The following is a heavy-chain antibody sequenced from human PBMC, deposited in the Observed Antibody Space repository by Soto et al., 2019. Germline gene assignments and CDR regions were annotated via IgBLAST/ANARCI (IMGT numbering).Heavy chain of an antibody. CDR1: GGSISSSSYY. J-gene: IGHJ4*02. D-gene: IGHD6-13*01. CDR3: ARRQSSSWYGL. V-gene: IGHV4-39*01. CDR2: IYYSGST. Sequence: QLQLQESGPGLVKPSETLSLTCTVSGGSISSSSYYWGWIRQPPGKGLEWIGSIYYSGSTYYNPSLKNRVTSTVDKSKNHFSLKPSSVTAADTAVYYCARRQSSSWYGLWGQGTLVTVSS.